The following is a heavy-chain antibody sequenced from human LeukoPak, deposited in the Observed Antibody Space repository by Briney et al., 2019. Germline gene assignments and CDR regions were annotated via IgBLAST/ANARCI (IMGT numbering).Heavy chain of an antibody. J-gene: IGHJ4*02. CDR2: IYTSGST. CDR1: GGSFSSYY. CDR3: ARGGTFGGVIPDYFDY. V-gene: IGHV4-4*07. Sequence: SETLSLTCTVSGGSFSSYYWSWIRQPAGKGLEWIGRIYTSGSTNYNPSLKSRVTMSVDTSKNQFSLKLSSVTAADTAVYYCARGGTFGGVIPDYFDYWGQGTLVTVSS. D-gene: IGHD3-16*02.